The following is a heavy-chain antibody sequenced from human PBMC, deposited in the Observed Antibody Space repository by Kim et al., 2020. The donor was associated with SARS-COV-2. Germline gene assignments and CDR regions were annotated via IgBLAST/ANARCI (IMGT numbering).Heavy chain of an antibody. J-gene: IGHJ6*02. CDR3: ARGWDYYYYGMDV. Sequence: YADSVKGRFTISRDNAKNTLYLQMNSLRAEDTAVYYCARGWDYYYYGMDVWGQGTTVTVSS. V-gene: IGHV3-74*01. D-gene: IGHD1-26*01.